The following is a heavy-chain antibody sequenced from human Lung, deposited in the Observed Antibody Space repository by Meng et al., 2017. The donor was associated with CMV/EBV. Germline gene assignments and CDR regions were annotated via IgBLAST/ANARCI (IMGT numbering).Heavy chain of an antibody. D-gene: IGHD3-16*01. CDR2: VFYTGTT. CDR1: GGPTNSYY. CDR3: ARGRAQIGWFDP. Sequence: CTLPGGPTNSYYWTWIRQAPGKGLEWIGYVFYTGTTKYNPSLKSRVTMSLDTSKSHFSLKLTSVTAADTAIYYCARGRAQIGWFDPWDQGPLVTVSS. V-gene: IGHV4-59*01. J-gene: IGHJ5*02.